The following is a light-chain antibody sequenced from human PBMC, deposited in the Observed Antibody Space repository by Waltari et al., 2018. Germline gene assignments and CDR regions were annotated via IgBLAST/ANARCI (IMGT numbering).Light chain of an antibody. CDR1: SPNVGSNY. V-gene: IGLV1-47*01. Sequence: QSVLSQPPSASGTPGQRVTISCSGTSPNVGSNYVSCYQHLPGTVPKLLIYRNDQRPSGVPDRFSGSKSGTSASLAISGLQSEDESDYYCAVWDDSLIGRVFGGGTKLTVL. CDR3: AVWDDSLIGRV. CDR2: RND. J-gene: IGLJ3*02.